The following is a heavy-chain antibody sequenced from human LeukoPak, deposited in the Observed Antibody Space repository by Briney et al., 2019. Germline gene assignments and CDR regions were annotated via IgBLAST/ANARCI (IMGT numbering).Heavy chain of an antibody. CDR3: AKDQRWSSSYTYYFDC. J-gene: IGHJ4*02. CDR2: ISGSGST. V-gene: IGHV3-23*01. Sequence: GGSLKLSCAASGVTFYCHAVTWVRQAPRKGLEWVSAISGSGSTYYADSVKGRYTISRDNSKNTLYLQMNRLRAEDTAVYYCAKDQRWSSSYTYYFDCWGQGALVTVSS. CDR1: GVTFYCHA. D-gene: IGHD3-10*01.